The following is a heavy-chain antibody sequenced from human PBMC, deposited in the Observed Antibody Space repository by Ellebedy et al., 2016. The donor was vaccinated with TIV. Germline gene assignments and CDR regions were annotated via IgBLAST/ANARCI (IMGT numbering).Heavy chain of an antibody. CDR2: IKQDGSEK. D-gene: IGHD2-8*01. Sequence: PGGSLRLSCAASGFTFSTYWRSWVRQAPGKGLEWVANIKQDGSEKYYLDSVKGRFTISRDNAKTSLYLQMNSLRAEDTAVYYCARLAYASLDYWGQGTLVTVSS. CDR1: GFTFSTYW. J-gene: IGHJ4*02. CDR3: ARLAYASLDY. V-gene: IGHV3-7*01.